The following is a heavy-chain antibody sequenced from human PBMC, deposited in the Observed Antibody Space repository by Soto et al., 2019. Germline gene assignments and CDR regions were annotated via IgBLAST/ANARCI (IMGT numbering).Heavy chain of an antibody. Sequence: EVQLVESGGGLVQPGGSLRLSCVASGFSFSSYEMNWVRQAPGKGLQWVSHISSSDATLYYADSVKGRFTISRDNAKSPPYLQMSNLIAEDTALYFCARVGGRNSYYYFYLWGRGTLVTASS. D-gene: IGHD3-10*01. CDR3: ARVGGRNSYYYFYL. V-gene: IGHV3-48*03. CDR2: ISSSDATL. CDR1: GFSFSSYE. J-gene: IGHJ2*01.